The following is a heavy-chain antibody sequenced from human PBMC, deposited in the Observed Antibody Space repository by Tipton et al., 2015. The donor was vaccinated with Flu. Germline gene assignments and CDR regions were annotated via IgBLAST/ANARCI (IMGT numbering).Heavy chain of an antibody. J-gene: IGHJ4*02. V-gene: IGHV4-39*07. CDR2: IYYSGST. CDR1: GGSISGGTYH. CDR3: ARDPWAVPYYFDY. Sequence: TLSLTCTVSGGSISGGTYHWGWIRQPPGKGLEWIGTIYYSGSTYYNPSLKSRVTISVDTSKNQFSLKVNSVTAADTAIYYCARDPWAVPYYFDYWGQGTLITVSS. D-gene: IGHD6-6*01.